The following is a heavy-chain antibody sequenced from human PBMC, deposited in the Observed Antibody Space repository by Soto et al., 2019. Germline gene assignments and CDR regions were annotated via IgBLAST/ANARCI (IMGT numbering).Heavy chain of an antibody. D-gene: IGHD6-13*01. Sequence: QVQLQESGPGLVKPSETLSLTCTVSGGSISSYYWSWIRQPPGKGLEWIGYIHYSGSTNYNPSLKSRVSISVDTAKNQFYLKLSYVTAADTAVYYCARAPAPVYSSSWYYFDYWGQGTLVTVSS. CDR2: IHYSGST. V-gene: IGHV4-59*01. CDR1: GGSISSYY. J-gene: IGHJ4*02. CDR3: ARAPAPVYSSSWYYFDY.